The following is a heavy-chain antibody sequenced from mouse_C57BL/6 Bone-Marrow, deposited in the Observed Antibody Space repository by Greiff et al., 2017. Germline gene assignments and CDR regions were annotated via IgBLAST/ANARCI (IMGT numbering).Heavy chain of an antibody. J-gene: IGHJ2*01. V-gene: IGHV14-1*01. CDR3: TTHGTGAYYFDY. CDR1: GFNIKDYY. D-gene: IGHD4-1*01. Sequence: EVQLQQSGAELVRPGASVKLSCTASGFNIKDYYMHWVKQRPEQGLEWIGRIDPEDGDTEYAPKFQGKATMTADTSSNTAYLQLSSLTSEDTAVYYCTTHGTGAYYFDYWGQGTTLTVSS. CDR2: IDPEDGDT.